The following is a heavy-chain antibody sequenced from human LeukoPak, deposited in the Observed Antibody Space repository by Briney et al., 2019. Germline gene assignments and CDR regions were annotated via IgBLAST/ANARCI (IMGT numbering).Heavy chain of an antibody. D-gene: IGHD1-26*01. CDR1: GGSISSYY. CDR2: IYYSGST. Sequence: TSETLSLTRTVSGGSISSYYWSWIRQPPGKGLEWIGYIYYSGSTNYNPSLKSRVTISVDTSKNQSSLKLSSVTAADTAVYYCARCNSGSFDAFDIWGQGTMVTVSS. CDR3: ARCNSGSFDAFDI. J-gene: IGHJ3*02. V-gene: IGHV4-59*01.